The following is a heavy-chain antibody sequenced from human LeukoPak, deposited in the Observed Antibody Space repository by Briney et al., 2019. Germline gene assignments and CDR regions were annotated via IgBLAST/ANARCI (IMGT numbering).Heavy chain of an antibody. J-gene: IGHJ6*04. Sequence: PSETLSLTCTVSGGSISSGGYYWSWIRQHPGKGLGWIGYIYYSGSIYYNPSLKSRVTISVDTSKNQFSLKLSSVTAADTAVYYCARDRVVVAAPYYYGMDVWGKGTTVTVSS. CDR1: GGSISSGGYY. D-gene: IGHD2-15*01. V-gene: IGHV4-31*03. CDR3: ARDRVVVAAPYYYGMDV. CDR2: IYYSGSI.